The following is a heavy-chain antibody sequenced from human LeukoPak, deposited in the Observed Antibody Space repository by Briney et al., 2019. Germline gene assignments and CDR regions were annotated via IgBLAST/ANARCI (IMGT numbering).Heavy chain of an antibody. CDR1: GGSISSYY. CDR2: IYYSGST. J-gene: IGHJ4*02. D-gene: IGHD4-23*01. CDR3: ARTMTTVDYYFDY. V-gene: IGHV4-59*01. Sequence: PSETLSLTCGVSGGSISSYYWSWIRQSPENGLEWIGYIYYSGSTNYNPSFKSRVTISVDTSKNQFSLKLSSVTAADTAVYYCARTMTTVDYYFDYWGQGTLVTVSS.